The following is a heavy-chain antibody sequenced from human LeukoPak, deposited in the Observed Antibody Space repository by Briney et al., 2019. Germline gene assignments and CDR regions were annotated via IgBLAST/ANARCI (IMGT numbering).Heavy chain of an antibody. V-gene: IGHV3-21*01. CDR1: GFTFSSYS. J-gene: IGHJ3*02. CDR3: ARDGLNYYDSSGPTVDAFDI. CDR2: ISSSSSYI. Sequence: PGGSLRLSCAASGFTFSSYSMNWVRQAPGKGLEWVSSISSSSSYIYYADSVKGRFTISRDNAKNSLYLQMNSLRAEDTAVYYCARDGLNYYDSSGPTVDAFDIWGQGTMVTVSS. D-gene: IGHD3-22*01.